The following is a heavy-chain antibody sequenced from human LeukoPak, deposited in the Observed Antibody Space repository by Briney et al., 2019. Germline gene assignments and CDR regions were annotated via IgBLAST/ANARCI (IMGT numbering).Heavy chain of an antibody. V-gene: IGHV3-74*01. CDR3: ARALSEIGGYYPEYFRH. J-gene: IGHJ1*01. CDR2: IKSDGST. Sequence: PGGSLRLSCAASGFTFSSYWMHWVRQAPGKGLVWVSRIKSDGSTRYADSVKGRFTISRDNAKNTVSLQMTSLRAEHTGVYYCARALSEIGGYYPEYFRHWGQGTLVIVSS. D-gene: IGHD3-22*01. CDR1: GFTFSSYW.